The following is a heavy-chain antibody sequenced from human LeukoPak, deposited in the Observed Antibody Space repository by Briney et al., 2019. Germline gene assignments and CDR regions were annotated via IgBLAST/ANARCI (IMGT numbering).Heavy chain of an antibody. Sequence: PGGSLRLSCAAFGFIFSNYEMNWVRQAPGKGLEWVSYISSRGTSIYYADSVKGRFTISRDDAKNSLDLQMNSLRAEDTAVYYCGRDQRYYYGMDVWGQGTTVTVSS. CDR3: GRDQRYYYGMDV. D-gene: IGHD5-24*01. CDR1: GFIFSNYE. V-gene: IGHV3-48*03. J-gene: IGHJ6*02. CDR2: ISSRGTSI.